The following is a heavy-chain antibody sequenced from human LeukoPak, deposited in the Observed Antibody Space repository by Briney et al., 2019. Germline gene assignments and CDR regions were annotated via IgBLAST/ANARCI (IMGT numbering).Heavy chain of an antibody. V-gene: IGHV4-59*01. J-gene: IGHJ6*03. D-gene: IGHD6-6*01. CDR1: GGSISSYY. CDR3: ARDGSQLARNYYYYYMDV. CDR2: IYYSGST. Sequence: PSETLSLTCTLSGGSISSYYWSWIRQPPGKGLEWIGYIYYSGSTNYNPSLKSRVTISVDTSKNQFSLKLSSVTAADTAVYYCARDGSQLARNYYYYYMDVWGKGTTVTVSS.